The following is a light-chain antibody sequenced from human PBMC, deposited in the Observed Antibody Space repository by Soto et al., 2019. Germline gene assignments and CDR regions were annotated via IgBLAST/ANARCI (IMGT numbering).Light chain of an antibody. CDR2: QTS. J-gene: IGKJ1*01. CDR1: QYINTR. Sequence: EIVLTQSPATLSSFPGDRVTLSCGASQYINTRLAWYQHRPGQAPRLLIYQTSIRAAGIPARFSASGSGTDFTLTISDEQPEDFALYYCHQRQSWPRTFGQGTKVDI. V-gene: IGKV3-11*01. CDR3: HQRQSWPRT.